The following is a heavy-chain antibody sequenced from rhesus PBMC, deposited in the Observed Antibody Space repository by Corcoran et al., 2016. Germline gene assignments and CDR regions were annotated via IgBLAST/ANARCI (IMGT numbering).Heavy chain of an antibody. Sequence: QVQLQESGPELVKPSETLSLTCAVSDGSISSTSWSWISQPPGKGPEWIGYIGGSRCSPNSNPSRKRLVPIATDTSKTQFSLKLSSVTAADTAVYYCAFGFSSSGFDVWGPGVLVTVSS. CDR3: AFGFSSSGFDV. J-gene: IGHJ5-1*01. CDR1: DGSISSTS. V-gene: IGHV4-165*01. D-gene: IGHD6-31*01. CDR2: IGGSRCSP.